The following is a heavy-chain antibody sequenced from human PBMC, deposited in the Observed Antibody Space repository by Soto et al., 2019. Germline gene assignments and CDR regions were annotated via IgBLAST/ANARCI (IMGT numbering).Heavy chain of an antibody. D-gene: IGHD6-13*01. J-gene: IGHJ4*02. CDR3: ATGAAGRAAHFI. V-gene: IGHV1-18*01. CDR2: VNAYNGNT. CDR1: GYTFTSFG. Sequence: QVQLVQSGSEVKKPGASVKVSCKASGYTFTSFGVNWVRQAPGQGLEWMGWVNAYNGNTNYAQKFQDRVTLTADTSTSTAYMEVKSLRSDDTAVYYCATGAAGRAAHFIWGQGTLVPVSS.